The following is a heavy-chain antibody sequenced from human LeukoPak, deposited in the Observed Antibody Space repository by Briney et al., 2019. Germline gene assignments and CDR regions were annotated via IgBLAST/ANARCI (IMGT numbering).Heavy chain of an antibody. CDR3: ARAVWSGYYLNWFDP. J-gene: IGHJ5*02. Sequence: SVKVSCKASGYTFSSYAISWVRQAPGQGLEWMGGIIPIFGTANYAQKFQGRVTITADESTSTAYMELSSLRSEDTAVYYCARAVWSGYYLNWFDPWGQGTLVTVSS. CDR2: IIPIFGTA. CDR1: GYTFSSYA. D-gene: IGHD3-3*01. V-gene: IGHV1-69*13.